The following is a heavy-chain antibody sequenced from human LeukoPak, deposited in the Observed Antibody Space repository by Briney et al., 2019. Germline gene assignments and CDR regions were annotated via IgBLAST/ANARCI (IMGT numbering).Heavy chain of an antibody. Sequence: ASVKVSCKASGYTFTGYYMHWVRQAPGQGLEWMGWISAYNGNTNYAQKLQGRVTMTTDTSTSTAYMELRSLRSDDTAVCYCAGVSTPGHSSGYSRPDIWGQGTMVTAYS. CDR2: ISAYNGNT. D-gene: IGHD3-22*01. CDR3: AGVSTPGHSSGYSRPDI. J-gene: IGHJ3*02. CDR1: GYTFTGYY. V-gene: IGHV1-18*04.